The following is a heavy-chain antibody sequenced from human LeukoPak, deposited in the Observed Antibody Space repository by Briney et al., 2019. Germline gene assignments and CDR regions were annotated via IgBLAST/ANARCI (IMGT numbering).Heavy chain of an antibody. Sequence: ASVKVSCKASGYTFTSYAMNWVRQAPGQGPEWMGWINTNTGNPTYAQGFTGRFVFSLDTSVSTAYLQISSLKAEDTAVYYCARDPRYCTNGVCFNTDVWGKGTTVTVSS. V-gene: IGHV7-4-1*02. D-gene: IGHD2-8*01. J-gene: IGHJ6*03. CDR1: GYTFTSYA. CDR2: INTNTGNP. CDR3: ARDPRYCTNGVCFNTDV.